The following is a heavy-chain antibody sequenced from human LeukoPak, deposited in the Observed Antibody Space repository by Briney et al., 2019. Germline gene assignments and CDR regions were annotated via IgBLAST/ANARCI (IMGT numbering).Heavy chain of an antibody. J-gene: IGHJ4*02. V-gene: IGHV4-34*01. Sequence: SETLSLTCAVYGGSFSGYYWSWIRQPPGKGLEWIGEINHSGSTNYNPSLKSRVTISVDTSKNQFSLKLSSVTAADTAVYYCASARGYSYGLEDYWGQGTLVTVSS. CDR1: GGSFSGYY. CDR3: ASARGYSYGLEDY. CDR2: INHSGST. D-gene: IGHD5-18*01.